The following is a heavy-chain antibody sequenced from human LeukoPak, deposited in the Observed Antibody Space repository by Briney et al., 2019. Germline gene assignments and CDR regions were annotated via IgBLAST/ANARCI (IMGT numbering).Heavy chain of an antibody. J-gene: IGHJ5*02. CDR2: IYYSGST. CDR3: ARGPKREGPYSSSLQPPEQPHPTFDP. Sequence: KTSETLSLTCTVSGGSISSYYWSWIRQPPGKGLEWIGYIYYSGSTNYNPSLKSRVTISVDTSKNQFSLKLSSVTAADTAVYYCARGPKREGPYSSSLQPPEQPHPTFDPWGQGTLVTVSS. V-gene: IGHV4-59*08. CDR1: GGSISSYY. D-gene: IGHD6-13*01.